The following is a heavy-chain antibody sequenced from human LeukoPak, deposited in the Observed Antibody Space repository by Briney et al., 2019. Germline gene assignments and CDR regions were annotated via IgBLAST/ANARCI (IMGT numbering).Heavy chain of an antibody. CDR2: ISFDGSNK. CDR3: AKVKQLVNAFDI. CDR1: GFIFRSYD. D-gene: IGHD6-6*01. Sequence: GGSLRLSCAASGFIFRSYDMHWVRQAPGKGLEWVAVISFDGSNKYYADSVKGRFTISRDNSTNTLYLQMNSLRAEDTAVFYCAKVKQLVNAFDIWGQGTMVTVSS. V-gene: IGHV3-30*18. J-gene: IGHJ3*02.